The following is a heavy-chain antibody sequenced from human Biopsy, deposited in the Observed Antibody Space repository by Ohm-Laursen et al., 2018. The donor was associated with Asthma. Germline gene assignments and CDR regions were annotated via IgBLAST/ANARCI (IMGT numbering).Heavy chain of an antibody. Sequence: SLRLSCSASGFTFSNYGMHWVRQAPGKGLDWVAVISFDGSNKNYTDSVKGRFTISRDNAKNSLYLQMNSLRAEDTAVYYCARTFHFWSPYHAEHFQLWGQGTLVTVPS. CDR3: ARTFHFWSPYHAEHFQL. CDR1: GFTFSNYG. D-gene: IGHD3-3*02. J-gene: IGHJ1*01. V-gene: IGHV3-30*03. CDR2: ISFDGSNK.